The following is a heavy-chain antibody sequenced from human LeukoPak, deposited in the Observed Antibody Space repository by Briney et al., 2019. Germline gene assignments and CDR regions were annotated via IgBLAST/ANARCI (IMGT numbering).Heavy chain of an antibody. Sequence: GRSLRLSCPASGFTFSSYAMHWVLQAPGKGLEWVAVISYDGSNKYYADSVKGRFTISRDNSKNTLYLQMNSLRAEDTAVYYCASGLFGVVVAATFDMYWGQGTLVTVSS. V-gene: IGHV3-30-3*01. J-gene: IGHJ4*02. CDR3: ASGLFGVVVAATFDMY. D-gene: IGHD2-15*01. CDR2: ISYDGSNK. CDR1: GFTFSSYA.